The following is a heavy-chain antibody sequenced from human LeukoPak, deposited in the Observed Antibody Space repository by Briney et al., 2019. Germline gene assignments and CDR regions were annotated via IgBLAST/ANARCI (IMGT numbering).Heavy chain of an antibody. V-gene: IGHV4-34*01. Sequence: SETLSLTCAVYGGSFSGYYWSWIRQPPGKGLEWIGSIYYGGSTYYNPSLKSRVTISIDTSKNQFSLKLRSVTAADTAVYYCARELPHYDILTGYYRRGGFDYWGQGTLVTISS. CDR2: IYYGGST. D-gene: IGHD3-9*01. J-gene: IGHJ4*02. CDR3: ARELPHYDILTGYYRRGGFDY. CDR1: GGSFSGYY.